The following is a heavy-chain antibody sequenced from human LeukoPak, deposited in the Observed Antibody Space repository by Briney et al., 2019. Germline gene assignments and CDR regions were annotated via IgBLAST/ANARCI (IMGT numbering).Heavy chain of an antibody. V-gene: IGHV4-39*07. Sequence: SETLSLTCTVSGGSISSSSYYWGWIRQPPGKGLEWIGSIYYSGSTYYNPSLKSRVTISVDTSKNQFSLKLSSVTAADTAVYYCARYGYCSGGSCYSFGYWGQGTLVTVSS. CDR2: IYYSGST. CDR1: GGSISSSSYY. CDR3: ARYGYCSGGSCYSFGY. D-gene: IGHD2-15*01. J-gene: IGHJ4*02.